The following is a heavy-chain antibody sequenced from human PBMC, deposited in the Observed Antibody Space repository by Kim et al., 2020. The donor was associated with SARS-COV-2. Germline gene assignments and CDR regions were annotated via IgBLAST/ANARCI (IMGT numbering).Heavy chain of an antibody. D-gene: IGHD3-3*01. V-gene: IGHV4-31*02. CDR3: ARALTIFGVVISAFDY. J-gene: IGHJ4*02. Sequence: PSHKSRVTISVDTSQNQFSLKLGSVPAADTAVYYCARALTIFGVVISAFDYWGQGTLVTVSS.